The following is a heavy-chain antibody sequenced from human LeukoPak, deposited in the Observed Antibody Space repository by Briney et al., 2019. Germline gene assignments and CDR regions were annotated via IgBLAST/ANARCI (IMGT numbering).Heavy chain of an antibody. CDR3: ARRAFRYCSSTSCPAQYYGVDV. D-gene: IGHD2-2*01. CDR2: IKEDGSEK. J-gene: IGHJ6*04. CDR1: GFIFSSYW. Sequence: PGGSLRLSCAASGFIFSSYWMSWVRQAPGKGLEWVANIKEDGSEKYYVDSVKGRFTISRDNAKNSLYLQTNSLRAEDTAVYYCARRAFRYCSSTSCPAQYYGVDVWGKGTTVTVSS. V-gene: IGHV3-7*03.